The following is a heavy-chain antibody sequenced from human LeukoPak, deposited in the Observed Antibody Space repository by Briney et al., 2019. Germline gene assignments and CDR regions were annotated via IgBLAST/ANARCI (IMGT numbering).Heavy chain of an antibody. CDR2: ISGSGGRT. D-gene: IGHD4-17*01. V-gene: IGHV3-23*01. Sequence: GGSLRLSCAASGFTFSSYGMSWVRQAPGKGLEWVSGISGSGGRTYYADSVKGRFTISRDNSKNTLYLQMNSLRAGDTAVYYCAKGGDYGRAFDIWGQGTMVTVSS. CDR1: GFTFSSYG. CDR3: AKGGDYGRAFDI. J-gene: IGHJ3*02.